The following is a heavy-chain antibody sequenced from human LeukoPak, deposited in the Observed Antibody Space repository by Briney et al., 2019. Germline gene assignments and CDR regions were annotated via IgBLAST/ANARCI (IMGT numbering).Heavy chain of an antibody. D-gene: IGHD2-15*01. CDR2: IYTSGST. CDR1: GGSISSYY. Sequence: SETLSLTCTVSGGSISSYYWSWIRQPAGKGLEWIGRIYTSGSTNYNPSLKSRVTISVDTSKNQFSLKLSSVTAADTAVYYCARYYCNGGACYSLADYWGQGNQVAVSS. CDR3: ARYYCNGGACYSLADY. J-gene: IGHJ4*01. V-gene: IGHV4-4*07.